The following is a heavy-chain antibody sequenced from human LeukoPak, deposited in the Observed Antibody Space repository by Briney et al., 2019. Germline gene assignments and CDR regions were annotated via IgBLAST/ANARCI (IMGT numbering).Heavy chain of an antibody. D-gene: IGHD3-22*01. J-gene: IGHJ4*02. V-gene: IGHV3-48*02. CDR1: GXTFSSYS. CDR3: ARVYDDSSGYYLDY. Sequence: TGGSLRLSCAASGXTFSSYSMNWVRQAPGKGLEWVSYISSSSSTIYYADSVKGRFTISRDNAKNSLYLQMNSLRDEDTAVYYCARVYDDSSGYYLDYWGQGTLVTVSS. CDR2: ISSSSSTI.